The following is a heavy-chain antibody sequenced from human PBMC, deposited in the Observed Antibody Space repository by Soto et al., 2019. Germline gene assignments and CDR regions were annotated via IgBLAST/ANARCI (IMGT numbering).Heavy chain of an antibody. J-gene: IGHJ4*02. Sequence: SETLSLTCAVYGGSFSGYYWSWVRQPPGKGLEWIGQINHSGSTNYNPSLKSRVTISVDTSKNQFSLKLSSVTAADTAVYYCARTSRFDSWGQGTLVT. D-gene: IGHD6-6*01. CDR3: ARTSRFDS. CDR2: INHSGST. CDR1: GGSFSGYY. V-gene: IGHV4-34*01.